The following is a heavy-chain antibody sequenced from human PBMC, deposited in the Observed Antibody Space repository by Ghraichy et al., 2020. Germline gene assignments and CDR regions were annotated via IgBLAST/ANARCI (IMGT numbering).Heavy chain of an antibody. D-gene: IGHD3-22*01. J-gene: IGHJ3*02. CDR2: IYYSGST. CDR3: VSDSSGLDAFDI. CDR1: GGSISSSSYY. Sequence: SETLSLTCTVSGGSISSSSYYWGWIRQPPGKGLEWIGSIYYSGSTYYNPSLKSRVTISVDTSKNQFSLKLSSVTAADTAVYYCVSDSSGLDAFDIWGQGTMVTVSS. V-gene: IGHV4-39*01.